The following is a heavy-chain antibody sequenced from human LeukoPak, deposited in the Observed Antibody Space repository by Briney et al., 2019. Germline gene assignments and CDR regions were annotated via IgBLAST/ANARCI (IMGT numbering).Heavy chain of an antibody. V-gene: IGHV1-46*03. CDR3: ARIPCSAGSCTPTGP. J-gene: IGHJ5*02. D-gene: IGHD2-15*01. CDR1: GYTFTSYG. Sequence: GASVKVSCKASGYTFTSYGISWVRQAPGQGLEWMGIINPSGGSTSYAQKFQGRVTMTRDTSTSTVYMELSGLRSEDTAVYYCARIPCSAGSCTPTGPWGQGTLVTVSS. CDR2: INPSGGST.